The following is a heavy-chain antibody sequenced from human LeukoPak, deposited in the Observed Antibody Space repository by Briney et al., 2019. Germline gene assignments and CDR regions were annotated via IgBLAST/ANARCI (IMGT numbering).Heavy chain of an antibody. V-gene: IGHV5-51*01. D-gene: IGHD3-3*01. CDR2: IHPDVSDT. CDR3: ARQYYDFWSGYPRQTYYFDY. J-gene: IGHJ4*02. Sequence: GESLKISCKGLGYSFSSYSIGWVRQMPGKGLEWMGIIHPDVSDTRYSPSFQGQVTISADRSFSTAYLRWSSLKASDTAMYYCARQYYDFWSGYPRQTYYFDYWGQGTLVTVSS. CDR1: GYSFSSYS.